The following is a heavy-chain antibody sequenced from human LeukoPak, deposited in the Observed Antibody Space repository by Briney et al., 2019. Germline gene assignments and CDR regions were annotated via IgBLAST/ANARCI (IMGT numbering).Heavy chain of an antibody. V-gene: IGHV4-39*07. D-gene: IGHD3-10*01. CDR3: ARERAARGNRLLWFGELLSTSLYYFDY. CDR1: GGSITSSSYY. J-gene: IGHJ4*02. Sequence: SETLSLACTVSGGSITSSSYYWGWIRQPPGKGLEWIGSIYYSGSTYYNPSLKSRVTISVDTSKNQFSLKLSSVTAADTAVYYCARERAARGNRLLWFGELLSTSLYYFDYWGQGTLVTVSS. CDR2: IYYSGST.